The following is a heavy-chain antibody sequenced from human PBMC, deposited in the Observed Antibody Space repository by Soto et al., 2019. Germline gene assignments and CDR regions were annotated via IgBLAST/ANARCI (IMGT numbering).Heavy chain of an antibody. Sequence: QVQLQQWGAGLLKPSETLSLTCAVYGGSFSGYYWSWIRQPPGKGLEWIGEINHSGSTNYNPSLKSRVTISVDTSKNQFSLKLSSVTAADTAVYYCARRWHCTNGVCREDFGYWGQGTLVTVSS. CDR2: INHSGST. V-gene: IGHV4-34*01. CDR1: GGSFSGYY. J-gene: IGHJ4*02. CDR3: ARRWHCTNGVCREDFGY. D-gene: IGHD2-8*01.